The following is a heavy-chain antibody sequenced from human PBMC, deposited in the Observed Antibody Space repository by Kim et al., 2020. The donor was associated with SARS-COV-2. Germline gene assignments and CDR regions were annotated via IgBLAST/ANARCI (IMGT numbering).Heavy chain of an antibody. Sequence: YYADSVKGRFTISRDNSKNTLYLQMNSLRAEDTALYYCASHTVTNHYFDYWGQGTLVTVSS. D-gene: IGHD4-17*01. J-gene: IGHJ4*02. V-gene: IGHV3-33*01. CDR3: ASHTVTNHYFDY.